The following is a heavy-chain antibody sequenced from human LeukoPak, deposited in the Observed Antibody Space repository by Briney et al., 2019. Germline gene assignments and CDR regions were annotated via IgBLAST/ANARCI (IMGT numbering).Heavy chain of an antibody. Sequence: ASVKVSCKASGYTFTSYGISWVRQAPGQGLEWVGWFSANNGDTDYAQKFQARVTMTTDTSTSTAYMELRSLRSDDTAVYYCAREIPLVATASLGSDLGYDAFDIWGQGTMVTVSS. D-gene: IGHD5-12*01. CDR1: GYTFTSYG. V-gene: IGHV1-18*01. CDR2: FSANNGDT. J-gene: IGHJ3*02. CDR3: AREIPLVATASLGSDLGYDAFDI.